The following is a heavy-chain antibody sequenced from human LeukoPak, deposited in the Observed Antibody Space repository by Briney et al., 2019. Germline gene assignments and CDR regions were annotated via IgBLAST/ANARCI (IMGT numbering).Heavy chain of an antibody. CDR1: GFTFSSYS. V-gene: IGHV3-21*04. D-gene: IGHD6-19*01. Sequence: GGSLRLSCAASGFTFSSYSMNWVRQAPGKGLEWVSSISGSSGYIHYADSVKGRFTISRDNANNFLYLQMNSLRAEGTALYYCARAYKDRSLAGKKEFFQHWGQGTLVTVSS. CDR2: ISGSSGYI. J-gene: IGHJ1*01. CDR3: ARAYKDRSLAGKKEFFQH.